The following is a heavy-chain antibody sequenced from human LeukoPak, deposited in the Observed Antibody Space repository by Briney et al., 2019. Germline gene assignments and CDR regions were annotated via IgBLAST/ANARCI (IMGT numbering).Heavy chain of an antibody. J-gene: IGHJ6*02. CDR3: AREGCSGGSCYPYYYYGMDV. CDR1: GFTFSSYA. D-gene: IGHD2-15*01. CDR2: ISYDGSNK. V-gene: IGHV3-30-3*01. Sequence: GGSLRLSCAASGFTFSSYAMHWVRQAPGKGLEWVAVISYDGSNKYYADSVKGRFTISRDNSKNTLYLQMNSLRAEDTAAYYCAREGCSGGSCYPYYYYGMDVWGQGTTVTVSS.